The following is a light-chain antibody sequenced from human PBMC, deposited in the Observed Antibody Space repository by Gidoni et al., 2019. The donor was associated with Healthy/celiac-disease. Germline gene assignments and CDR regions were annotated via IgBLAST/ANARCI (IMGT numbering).Light chain of an antibody. Sequence: DIKMTQSPSSLSASVGDRVTITCRASQSISSYLNCYQQKPGKAPKLLIYAASSLQSGVPSRFSGSGSGTDFTLTISSLQPEDFATYYCQQSYSTLFTFGPGTKVDIK. CDR2: AAS. CDR1: QSISSY. CDR3: QQSYSTLFT. J-gene: IGKJ3*01. V-gene: IGKV1-39*01.